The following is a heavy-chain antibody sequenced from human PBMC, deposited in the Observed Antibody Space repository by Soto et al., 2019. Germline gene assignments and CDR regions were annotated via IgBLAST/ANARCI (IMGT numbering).Heavy chain of an antibody. CDR2: IYYSGST. V-gene: IGHV4-59*01. CDR1: GGSISSYY. J-gene: IGHJ6*02. CDR3: AREMYYGMDV. Sequence: PSETLSLTCTVSGGSISSYYWSWIRQPPGKGLEWIGNIYYSGSTNYNPSLKSRVTISVDTSKNQFSLKLSSATAADTAAYYCAREMYYGMDVWGQGTTVTVSS.